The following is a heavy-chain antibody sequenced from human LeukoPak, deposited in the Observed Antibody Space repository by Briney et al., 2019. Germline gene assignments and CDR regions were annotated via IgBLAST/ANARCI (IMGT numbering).Heavy chain of an antibody. J-gene: IGHJ4*02. CDR3: ARAIAVAGTGGYY. D-gene: IGHD6-19*01. CDR2: INGEGNST. Sequence: GGSLRLSCVVSGFTFTNYWMHWVRQVPGKGLVWVSRINGEGNSTSYADSVKGRFTISRDNGKNTLYLQMNSLRAEDTAVYYCARAIAVAGTGGYYWGQGTLATVSS. CDR1: GFTFTNYW. V-gene: IGHV3-74*01.